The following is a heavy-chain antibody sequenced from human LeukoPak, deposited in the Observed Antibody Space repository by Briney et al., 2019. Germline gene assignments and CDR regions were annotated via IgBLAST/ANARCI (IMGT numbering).Heavy chain of an antibody. V-gene: IGHV1-2*04. CDR3: ARDDGRDITMVRGALN. D-gene: IGHD3-10*01. J-gene: IGHJ4*02. CDR1: GYTFTVKF. Sequence: ASVTVSCKTSGYTFTVKFFHFLRQAPGQGLEYVGGIEPKSGDTVFGQKFRGWVTVSWDTSASTAYMELSRLRSDDTAVYYCARDDGRDITMVRGALNWGQGTLVTVSS. CDR2: IEPKSGDT.